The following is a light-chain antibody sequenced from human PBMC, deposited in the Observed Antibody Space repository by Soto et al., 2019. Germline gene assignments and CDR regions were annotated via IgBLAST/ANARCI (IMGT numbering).Light chain of an antibody. Sequence: QSALTQPASASGSPGQSVTISCTGTISDVGGYNYVSWYQQHPGKAPKPMIYEVDKRPSGVPDRFSGSKSGNTASLTVSGLQAEDEADYYCSSYGGSNNYVFGTGTKVTVL. CDR1: ISDVGGYNY. V-gene: IGLV2-8*01. J-gene: IGLJ1*01. CDR2: EVD. CDR3: SSYGGSNNYV.